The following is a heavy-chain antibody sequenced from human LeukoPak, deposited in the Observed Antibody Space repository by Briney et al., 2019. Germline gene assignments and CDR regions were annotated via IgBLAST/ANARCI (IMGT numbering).Heavy chain of an antibody. D-gene: IGHD5-12*01. CDR3: ARDKFSGYDY. CDR2: IKPNSGGT. CDR1: GYTFTGYY. Sequence: GASVKVSCKASGYTFTGYYMHWVRQAPGQGLEWMGWIKPNSGGTNYAQKFQGKVTMTRDTSISTAYMERRRLRSDDTAVYYCARDKFSGYDYWGQGTLVTVSS. V-gene: IGHV1-2*02. J-gene: IGHJ4*02.